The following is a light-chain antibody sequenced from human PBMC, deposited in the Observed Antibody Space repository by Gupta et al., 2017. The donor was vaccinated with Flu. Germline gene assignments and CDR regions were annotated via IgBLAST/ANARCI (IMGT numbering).Light chain of an antibody. J-gene: IGLJ3*02. CDR1: SSNIGAGYD. V-gene: IGLV1-40*01. Sequence: QSVLTQPPSVSGAPGQRVTISCTGSSSNIGAGYDVHWYQQLPGRAPKVLIYGSANRPSGVPDRFFGSKSGISASLASTGLQAEDEADYYCQSYDTSLSGWVFGGGTKVTAL. CDR3: QSYDTSLSGWV. CDR2: GSA.